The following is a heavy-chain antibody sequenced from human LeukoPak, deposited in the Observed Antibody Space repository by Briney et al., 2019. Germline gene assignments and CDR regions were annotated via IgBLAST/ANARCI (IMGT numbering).Heavy chain of an antibody. CDR3: AKGTGINHYHWIDP. D-gene: IGHD3/OR15-3a*01. CDR2: ISGSGGNT. Sequence: GGSLRLSCAASGFTVSSNYMSWVRQAPGKGLEWVSGISGSGGNTYYADSVKGRFTISRDNSKNTLYLQMNSLRAEDTALYYCAKGTGINHYHWIDPWGQGTQVTVSS. J-gene: IGHJ5*02. V-gene: IGHV3-23*01. CDR1: GFTVSSNY.